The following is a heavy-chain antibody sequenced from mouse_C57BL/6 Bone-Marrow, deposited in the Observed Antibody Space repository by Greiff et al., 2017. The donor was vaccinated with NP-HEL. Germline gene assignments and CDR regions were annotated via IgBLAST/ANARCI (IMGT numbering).Heavy chain of an antibody. D-gene: IGHD1-1*01. CDR3: ARRSNFDYAMDY. V-gene: IGHV1-47*01. J-gene: IGHJ4*01. CDR2: FHPYNDDT. Sequence: QVQLQQSGAELVKPGASVKMSCKASGYTFTTYPIEWMKQSHGKCLEWIANFHPYNDDTKYNEKFKGKATLTVEKSSSTVYLDLSRLTSDDSAVYYCARRSNFDYAMDYWGQGTSVTVSS. CDR1: GYTFTTYP.